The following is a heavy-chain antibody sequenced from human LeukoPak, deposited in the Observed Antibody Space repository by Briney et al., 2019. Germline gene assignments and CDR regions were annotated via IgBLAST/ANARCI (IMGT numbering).Heavy chain of an antibody. CDR2: INPNSGGT. V-gene: IGHV1-2*02. J-gene: IGHJ5*02. CDR3: ARGKYSSGWRSSWFDP. Sequence: ASVKVSCKASGYTFTGYYMHWVRQAPGQGLEWMGWINPNSGGTNYAQKFQGRVTMTRDTSISTAYMELSRLRSDDTAVYYCARGKYSSGWRSSWFDPWGQGTLVTVSS. CDR1: GYTFTGYY. D-gene: IGHD6-19*01.